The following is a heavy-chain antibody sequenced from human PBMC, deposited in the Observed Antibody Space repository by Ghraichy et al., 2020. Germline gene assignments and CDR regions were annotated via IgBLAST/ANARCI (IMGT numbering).Heavy chain of an antibody. CDR3: AKHRSRSAYDY. J-gene: IGHJ4*01. CDR2: ISTSGGTT. Sequence: GGSLRLSCAASGFTFSSYAMNWVRQAPGKGLEWVSTISTSGGTTYYADSVKGRFTLSRDNSRNTLYLQMSSLRAEDTAIYYCAKHRSRSAYDYWGHGTLVTVSS. V-gene: IGHV3-23*01. CDR1: GFTFSSYA. D-gene: IGHD3-16*01.